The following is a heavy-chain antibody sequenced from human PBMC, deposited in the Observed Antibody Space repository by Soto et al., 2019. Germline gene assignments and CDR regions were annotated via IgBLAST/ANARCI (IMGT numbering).Heavy chain of an antibody. V-gene: IGHV3-23*01. D-gene: IGHD2-2*01. J-gene: IGHJ5*02. CDR1: GFTFSSYA. Sequence: PGGSLRLSCAASGFTFSSYAMSWVRQAPGKGLEWVSIISGSGGSTYYADSVKGRFTISRDNSKNTLYLQMNSLRAEDTAVYYCAKDIVVVPAASTLFDPWGQGTLVTVSS. CDR3: AKDIVVVPAASTLFDP. CDR2: ISGSGGST.